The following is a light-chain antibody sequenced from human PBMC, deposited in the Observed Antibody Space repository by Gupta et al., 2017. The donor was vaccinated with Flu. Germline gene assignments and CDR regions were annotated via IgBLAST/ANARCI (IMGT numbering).Light chain of an antibody. V-gene: IGKV1-5*03. Sequence: PSTLSASVGDRVTITCRASQSISSWLAWYQQKPGKAPKLLIYKASSLESGVPSRFSGSGSGTEFTLTISSLQPDDFATYYCQQYNSYMYTFGQGTKLEIK. CDR2: KAS. J-gene: IGKJ2*01. CDR3: QQYNSYMYT. CDR1: QSISSW.